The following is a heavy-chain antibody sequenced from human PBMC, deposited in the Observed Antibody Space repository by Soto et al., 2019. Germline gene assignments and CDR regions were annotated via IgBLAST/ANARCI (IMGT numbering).Heavy chain of an antibody. Sequence: PGGSLRLSCAASGITFSDYYMSWIRQAPGKGLEWVSYISSSSSYTNYADSVKGRFTISRDNAKNSLYLQMNSLRAEDTAVYYCARGIAAAVYYFDYWGQGTLVTVSS. CDR2: ISSSSSYT. CDR1: GITFSDYY. CDR3: ARGIAAAVYYFDY. V-gene: IGHV3-11*06. J-gene: IGHJ4*02. D-gene: IGHD6-13*01.